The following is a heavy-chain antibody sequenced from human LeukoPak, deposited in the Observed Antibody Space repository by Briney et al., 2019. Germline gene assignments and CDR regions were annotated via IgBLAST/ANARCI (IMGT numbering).Heavy chain of an antibody. CDR2: INHSGST. CDR3: ARAFGAYCTNGVCYHFDY. J-gene: IGHJ4*02. V-gene: IGHV4-34*01. CDR1: GGSFSGYY. Sequence: SETLSLTCAVYGGSFSGYYWSWIRRPPGKGLEWIGEINHSGSTNYNPSLKSRVTISVDTSKNQFSLKLSSVTAADTAVYYCARAFGAYCTNGVCYHFDYWGQGTLVTVSS. D-gene: IGHD2-8*01.